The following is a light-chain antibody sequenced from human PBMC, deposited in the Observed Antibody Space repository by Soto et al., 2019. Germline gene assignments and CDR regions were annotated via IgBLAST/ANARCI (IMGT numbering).Light chain of an antibody. J-gene: IGKJ3*01. V-gene: IGKV3-20*01. CDR3: QQYGSSPHT. CDR2: DAS. CDR1: QSVSSSY. Sequence: EIVLTQSPGTLSLSAGERVTLSCRASQSVSSSYLAWYQQKPGQAPRLLIYDASRRATGIPDRFSGSGSGTDFTLTISRLEPEDFAVYYCQQYGSSPHTFGPGTKVDIK.